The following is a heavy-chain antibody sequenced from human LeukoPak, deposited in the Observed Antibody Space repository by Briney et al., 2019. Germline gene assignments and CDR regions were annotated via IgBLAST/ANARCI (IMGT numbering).Heavy chain of an antibody. CDR3: ARVTSLYLRTGGDENWFDP. V-gene: IGHV1-46*01. D-gene: IGHD3-16*01. CDR2: INPSGGST. Sequence: ASVKVSCKASGYTFTGYYMHWVRQAPGQGLEWMGIINPSGGSTSYAQKFQGRVTMTRDMSTSTAYMELSSLRSEDTAVYYCARVTSLYLRTGGDENWFDPWGQGTLVTVSS. J-gene: IGHJ5*02. CDR1: GYTFTGYY.